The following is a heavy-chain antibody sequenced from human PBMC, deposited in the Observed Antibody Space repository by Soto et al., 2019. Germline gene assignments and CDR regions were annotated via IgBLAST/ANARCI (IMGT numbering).Heavy chain of an antibody. V-gene: IGHV4-39*01. J-gene: IGHJ4*02. D-gene: IGHD6-6*01. Sequence: QLQLQESGPGLVKPSETLSLTCAVSGGSVSRGGNYWGWIRQSPGKGLEWIGSVHATGTSHYNPSLTSRVTISVDTSKNQYSLNVNSVTAADTAVYYCARGLSSPSAAGVWGQGTLVTVSS. CDR1: GGSVSRGGNY. CDR3: ARGLSSPSAAGV. CDR2: VHATGTS.